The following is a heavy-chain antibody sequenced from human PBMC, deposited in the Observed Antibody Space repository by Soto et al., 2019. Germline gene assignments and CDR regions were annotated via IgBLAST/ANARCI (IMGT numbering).Heavy chain of an antibody. Sequence: EVQLVESGGGLVQPGGSLRLSCAASGFTFSSYWMSWVRQAPGKGLEWVANIKQDGSEKYYVDSVKGRFTISRDNAKNSLYLQMNSLRAEDTAVYYCASSTMVRGVPTYYFDYWGQGTLVTVSS. J-gene: IGHJ4*02. V-gene: IGHV3-7*02. D-gene: IGHD3-10*01. CDR1: GFTFSSYW. CDR2: IKQDGSEK. CDR3: ASSTMVRGVPTYYFDY.